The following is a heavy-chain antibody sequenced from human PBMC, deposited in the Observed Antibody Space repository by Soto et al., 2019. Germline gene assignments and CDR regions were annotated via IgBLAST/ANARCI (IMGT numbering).Heavy chain of an antibody. V-gene: IGHV1-8*01. D-gene: IGHD6-13*01. CDR2: MNPNSGNT. Sequence: QVQLVQSGAEVKKSGASVKGSCKASGYTFTSYDINWVRQATGQGIERMGWMNPNSGNTGYAQKFQGRVTMTRNTSISTGYMKLSSLRYEDGAVYYCARGSSAAGTGWFDPWGQGTRVTVSS. CDR3: ARGSSAAGTGWFDP. J-gene: IGHJ5*02. CDR1: GYTFTSYD.